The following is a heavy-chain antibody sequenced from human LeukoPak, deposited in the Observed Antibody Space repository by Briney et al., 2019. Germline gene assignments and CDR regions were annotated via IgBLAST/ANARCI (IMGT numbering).Heavy chain of an antibody. D-gene: IGHD3-10*01. CDR1: RFTVSGNY. Sequence: GGSLRLSCAASRFTVSGNYMSWVRQAPGKGLEWLSVIHRGGNTYYADSVKGRFTISRDSSKNTVFLQMDSLRAEDTAVYYCARDPGYGLGVDYGDYWGQGTLVTVSS. V-gene: IGHV3-66*01. J-gene: IGHJ4*02. CDR2: IHRGGNT. CDR3: ARDPGYGLGVDYGDY.